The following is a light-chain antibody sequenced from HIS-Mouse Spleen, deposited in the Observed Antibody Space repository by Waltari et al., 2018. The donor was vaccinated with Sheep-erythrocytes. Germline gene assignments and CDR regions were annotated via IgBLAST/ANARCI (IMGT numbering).Light chain of an antibody. CDR1: QSISSY. J-gene: IGKJ3*01. Sequence: DIQMTQSPSSLSASVGDRVTITCRASQSISSYLNWYQQKPGKAPKLLSYAASSLQSGVPLRFSGSGSGTDFTLTISSLQPEDFATYYCQQSYSTPQCTFGPGTKVDIK. CDR3: QQSYSTPQCT. V-gene: IGKV1-39*01. CDR2: AAS.